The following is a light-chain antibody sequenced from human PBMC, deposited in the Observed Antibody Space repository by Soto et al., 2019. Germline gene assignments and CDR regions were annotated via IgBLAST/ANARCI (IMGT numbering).Light chain of an antibody. Sequence: EIVLTQSPGTLSLSPGERATLSCRASQSVSSSYLAWYQQKPGQAPRLLIYGASSRATGIPARFSGSGSGTEFTLTITSLQSEDFAVYYCQQYNEWPITFGQGTRRETK. CDR3: QQYNEWPIT. CDR2: GAS. V-gene: IGKV3-20*01. CDR1: QSVSSSY. J-gene: IGKJ5*01.